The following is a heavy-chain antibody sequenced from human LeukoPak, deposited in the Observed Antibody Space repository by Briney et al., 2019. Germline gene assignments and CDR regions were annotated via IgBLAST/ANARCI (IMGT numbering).Heavy chain of an antibody. CDR3: ARQSGDFYYYYGMDV. CDR1: GYSFTSYW. Sequence: GESLKISCKGSGYSFTSYWISWVRRMPGKGLEWMGRIDPSDSYTNYSPSFQGHVTISADKSISTAYLQWSSLKASDTAMYYCARQSGDFYYYYGMDVWGKGTAVTVSS. V-gene: IGHV5-10-1*01. J-gene: IGHJ6*04. D-gene: IGHD7-27*01. CDR2: IDPSDSYT.